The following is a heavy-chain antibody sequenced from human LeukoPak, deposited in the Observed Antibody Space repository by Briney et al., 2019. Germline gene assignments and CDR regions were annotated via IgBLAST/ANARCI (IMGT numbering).Heavy chain of an antibody. CDR3: AKPSSTNFHHHFDH. V-gene: IGHV3-30*02. J-gene: IGHJ4*02. Sequence: GGSLRLSCVASGFTFSSYSMHWVRQTPGKELEWVAFIRYDGSYKHYADSAKGRFTISRDSSKNTLYLQMNSLRTEDTAVYYCAKPSSTNFHHHFDHWGQGTLVTVSS. CDR1: GFTFSSYS. D-gene: IGHD2-2*01. CDR2: IRYDGSYK.